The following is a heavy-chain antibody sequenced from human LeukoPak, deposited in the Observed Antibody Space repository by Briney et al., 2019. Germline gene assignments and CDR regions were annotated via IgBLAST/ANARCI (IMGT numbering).Heavy chain of an antibody. D-gene: IGHD3-10*01. CDR3: ARESMVRGVIAVPGFDY. V-gene: IGHV4-59*12. Sequence: SETLSLTCIASGGSISTYYWSWIPQPPGKGLEWLAYVYYSGSTNYNPSLKSRVTISVDTSKNQFSLRLSSVTAADTAVYYCARESMVRGVIAVPGFDYWGQGTLVTVSS. CDR2: VYYSGST. J-gene: IGHJ4*02. CDR1: GGSISTYY.